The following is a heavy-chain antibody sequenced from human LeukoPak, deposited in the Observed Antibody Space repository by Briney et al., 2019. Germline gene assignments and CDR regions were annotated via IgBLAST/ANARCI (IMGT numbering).Heavy chain of an antibody. V-gene: IGHV3-21*01. Sequence: PGGSLRLSCAASGFTFSSYSMNWVRQAPGKGLEGVSSISSSSSYIYYADSVKGRFTISRDNAKISLFLQMNSLRAEDTAVYYCTRVRCSGGTCYSSDYWGQGTLVTVSS. CDR3: TRVRCSGGTCYSSDY. CDR1: GFTFSSYS. D-gene: IGHD2-15*01. J-gene: IGHJ4*02. CDR2: ISSSSSYI.